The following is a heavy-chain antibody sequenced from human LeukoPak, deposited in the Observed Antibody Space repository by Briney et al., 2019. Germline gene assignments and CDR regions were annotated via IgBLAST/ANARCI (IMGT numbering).Heavy chain of an antibody. Sequence: SQTLSLTCAISGDSVSSNRVTWNWIRQSPSRGLEWLGRAYYRSKWSNDYSESVKSRIIISPDTSKNQFSLQLKFVTPEDTAVYYCARVSGGVFEDWGQGTLVTVSS. CDR1: GDSVSSNRVT. V-gene: IGHV6-1*01. CDR3: ARVSGGVFED. D-gene: IGHD2-8*01. J-gene: IGHJ4*02. CDR2: AYYRSKWSN.